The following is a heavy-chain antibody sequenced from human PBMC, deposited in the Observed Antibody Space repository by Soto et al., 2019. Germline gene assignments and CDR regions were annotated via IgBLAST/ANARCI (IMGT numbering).Heavy chain of an antibody. CDR2: IYPGDSDT. J-gene: IGHJ3*01. D-gene: IGHD5-12*01. V-gene: IGHV5-51*01. CDR3: SIRGGYDPRSAAFDL. CDR1: GYSFTSYW. Sequence: PGESLKISCKGSGYSFTSYWIGWVRQMPGKGLEWMGIIYPGDSDTRYSPSFQGQVTISADKSISTAYLQWSSLKASDTAMYYCSIRGGYDPRSAAFDLWGQGTLVTVSS.